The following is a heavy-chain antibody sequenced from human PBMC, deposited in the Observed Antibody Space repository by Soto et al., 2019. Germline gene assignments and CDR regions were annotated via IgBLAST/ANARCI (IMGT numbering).Heavy chain of an antibody. CDR1: GFPFYTYA. CDR2: ISYAGDTK. D-gene: IGHD4-17*01. CDR3: ARSPATYDYGGNSVFWYFDL. Sequence: QVQLVESGGGVVQPGRSLRLSCAASGFPFYTYAMHWVRQAPGKGLEWVAVISYAGDTKYYADSVQGRFTISRDNSNNALYLQMSSLRPEDTAVYSCARSPATYDYGGNSVFWYFDLWGRGTPVTVSS. V-gene: IGHV3-30*15. J-gene: IGHJ2*01.